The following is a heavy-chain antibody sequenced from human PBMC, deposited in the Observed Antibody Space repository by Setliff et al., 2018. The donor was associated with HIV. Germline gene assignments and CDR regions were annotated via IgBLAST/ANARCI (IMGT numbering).Heavy chain of an antibody. J-gene: IGHJ5*02. CDR2: IYYSGST. CDR3: AGCITGTTHWFDP. V-gene: IGHV4-59*11. CDR1: GGSISSHY. D-gene: IGHD1-20*01. Sequence: PSETLSLTCTVSGGSISSHYWSWIRQPPGKRLEWIGYIYYSGSTNYNPSLKGRVTISVDTSKNQFSLKLSSVTAADTAVYYCAGCITGTTHWFDPWGQGTLVTVSS.